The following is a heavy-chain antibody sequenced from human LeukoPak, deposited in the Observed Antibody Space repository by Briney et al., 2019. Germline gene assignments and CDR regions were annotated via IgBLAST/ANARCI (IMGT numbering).Heavy chain of an antibody. CDR1: GFTFSSYA. J-gene: IGHJ1*01. CDR3: ARDLADVDPYFLH. Sequence: GGSLRLSCAASGFTFSSYAMSWVRQGPGKGLEWVSAISTSGGSTYYADSVKGRFTISRDNAENSLYLQMNSLRAEDTAVYYCARDLADVDPYFLHWGQGTLVTVSS. V-gene: IGHV3-23*01. CDR2: ISTSGGST.